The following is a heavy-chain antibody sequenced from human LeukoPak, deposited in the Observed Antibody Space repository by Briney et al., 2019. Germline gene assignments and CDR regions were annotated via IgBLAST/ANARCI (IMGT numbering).Heavy chain of an antibody. CDR3: ARGGDFWSGYFGY. CDR1: GGSISSGGYS. Sequence: SQTLSLTCAVSGGSISSGGYSWSWIRQPPGKGLEWIGYIYHSGSTYYNPSLKSRVTISIDRSKNQFSLKLSPVTAADTAAYYCARGGDFWSGYFGYWGQGTLVTVSS. CDR2: IYHSGST. D-gene: IGHD3-3*01. J-gene: IGHJ4*02. V-gene: IGHV4-30-2*01.